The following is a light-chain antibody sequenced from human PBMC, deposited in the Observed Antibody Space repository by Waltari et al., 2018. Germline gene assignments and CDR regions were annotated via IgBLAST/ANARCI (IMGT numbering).Light chain of an antibody. CDR3: CSYAGSYTWV. Sequence: QSALTQPRSVSGSPGQSVTISCTGTSSDVGGYNYVSWYQQHPGKAPKLMIYDVSKRPSAVPDRSSGSKSGNTSSLTISGLQAEDEADYYCCSYAGSYTWVFGGGTKLTVL. V-gene: IGLV2-11*01. CDR1: SSDVGGYNY. J-gene: IGLJ3*02. CDR2: DVS.